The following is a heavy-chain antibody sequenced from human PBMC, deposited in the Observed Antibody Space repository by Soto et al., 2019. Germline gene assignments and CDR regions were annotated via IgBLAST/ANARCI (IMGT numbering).Heavy chain of an antibody. Sequence: QVHLQESCPGLVKPSQTLSLTCTVSGGSISSGGYYWSWIRQHPGKGLEWIGYIYYSGSTYYNPSLKSRVTISVDTSKNQFSLKLSSVTAADTAVYYCARVAYYDSSGYYRKIYYFDYWGQGTLVTVSS. J-gene: IGHJ4*02. CDR1: GGSISSGGYY. CDR3: ARVAYYDSSGYYRKIYYFDY. D-gene: IGHD3-22*01. V-gene: IGHV4-31*03. CDR2: IYYSGST.